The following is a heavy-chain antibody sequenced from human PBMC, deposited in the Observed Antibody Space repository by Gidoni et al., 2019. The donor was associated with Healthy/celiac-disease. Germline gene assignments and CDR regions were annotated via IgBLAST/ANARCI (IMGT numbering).Heavy chain of an antibody. CDR2: IYYSGST. Sequence: QLQLQESGSGLVKPSETLSLTCTVTGGSISSSSYYWGWIPQPPGKGLEWIGSIYYSGSTYYNPSLKSRVTISVDTSKNQFSLKLSSVTAADTAVYYCAREAARLIYWGQGTLVTVSS. D-gene: IGHD6-6*01. J-gene: IGHJ4*02. CDR1: GGSISSSSYY. V-gene: IGHV4-39*07. CDR3: AREAARLIY.